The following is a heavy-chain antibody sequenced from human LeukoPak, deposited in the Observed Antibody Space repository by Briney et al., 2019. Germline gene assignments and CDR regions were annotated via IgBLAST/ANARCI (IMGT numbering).Heavy chain of an antibody. CDR2: IYYSGTT. V-gene: IGHV4-39*07. D-gene: IGHD1-26*01. J-gene: IGHJ4*02. CDR3: ARDDRGATTPDY. CDR1: GGSISSSPYY. Sequence: SETLSLTCTVSGGSISSSPYYWGWIRQPPGKGLEWIGSIYYSGTTHYSPSLESRVTISVDTSKNQFSLKLASVTAADTAVYYCARDDRGATTPDYWGQGTLVTVSS.